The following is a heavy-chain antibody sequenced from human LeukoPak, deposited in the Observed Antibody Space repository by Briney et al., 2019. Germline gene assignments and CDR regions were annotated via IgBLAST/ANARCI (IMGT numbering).Heavy chain of an antibody. J-gene: IGHJ5*02. D-gene: IGHD6-19*01. V-gene: IGHV4-59*12. CDR1: GGSISSYY. CDR2: IYYSGST. Sequence: PSETLSLTCTVSGGSISSYYWSWIRQPPGKGLEWIGYIYYSGSTNYNPSLKSRVTISVDTSKNQFSLKLSSVTAADTAVYYCARRSVAGTRRGWFDPWGQGTLVTVSS. CDR3: ARRSVAGTRRGWFDP.